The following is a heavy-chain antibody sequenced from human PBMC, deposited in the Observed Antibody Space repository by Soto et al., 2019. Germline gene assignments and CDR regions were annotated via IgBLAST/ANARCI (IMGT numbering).Heavy chain of an antibody. CDR3: GRGRSGQIVVFY. J-gene: IGHJ4*02. Sequence: AELSSEAPGFTFTGHYIYWARQAPEQGPEWMGEIGPGSGATRYAQKFQGRVTMTRDTSITTVYMELKNLSPDDTAVYYCGRGRSGQIVVFYWGQGTPVTVSS. V-gene: IGHV1-2*02. CDR2: IGPGSGAT. D-gene: IGHD1-26*01. CDR1: GFTFTGHY.